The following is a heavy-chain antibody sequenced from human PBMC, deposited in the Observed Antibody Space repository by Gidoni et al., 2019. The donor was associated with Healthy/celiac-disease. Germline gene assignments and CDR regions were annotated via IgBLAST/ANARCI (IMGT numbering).Heavy chain of an antibody. J-gene: IGHJ6*02. Sequence: QVQLVQSGAEVKKPGASVKVSCKASGYTFTGYYMHWVRQAPGQGLEWMGWINPNSGGTNYAQKLQGRVTMTRDTSISTAYMELSRLRSDDTAVYYCARAHCSGGSCYYGMDVWGQGTTVTVSS. CDR2: INPNSGGT. V-gene: IGHV1-2*02. D-gene: IGHD2-15*01. CDR1: GYTFTGYY. CDR3: ARAHCSGGSCYYGMDV.